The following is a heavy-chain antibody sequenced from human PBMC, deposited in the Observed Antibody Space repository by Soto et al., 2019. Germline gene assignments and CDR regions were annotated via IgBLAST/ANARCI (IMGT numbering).Heavy chain of an antibody. Sequence: PSETLSLTCTVSGGSISSYYWSWIRQPPGKGLEWIGYIYYSGSTNYNPSLKSRVTISVDTSKNQFSLKLSSVTAADTAVYYCARGTPYSSGWYSFHFDYWGQGTLVTVSS. CDR1: GGSISSYY. CDR2: IYYSGST. CDR3: ARGTPYSSGWYSFHFDY. D-gene: IGHD6-19*01. J-gene: IGHJ4*02. V-gene: IGHV4-59*01.